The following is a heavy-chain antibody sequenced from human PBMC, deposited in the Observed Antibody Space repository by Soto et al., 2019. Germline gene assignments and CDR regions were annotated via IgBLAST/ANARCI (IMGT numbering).Heavy chain of an antibody. J-gene: IGHJ4*02. CDR2: INSDGSSI. CDR1: GFDFSNTW. Sequence: GGSLRLSCATSGFDFSNTWIHWVRQVPGQGLVWVSRINSDGSSIIYADSVKGRFTLSRDNAKNTVHLQMSSLRVEDTAVYYCAKGWYHTIDSWGQGIPVTVSS. V-gene: IGHV3-74*01. D-gene: IGHD1-20*01. CDR3: AKGWYHTIDS.